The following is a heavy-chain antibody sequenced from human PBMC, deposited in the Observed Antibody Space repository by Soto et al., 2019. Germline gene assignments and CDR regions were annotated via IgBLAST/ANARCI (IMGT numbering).Heavy chain of an antibody. CDR1: GGSISSYY. Sequence: QVQLQESGPGLVKPSETLSLTCTVSGGSISSYYWSWIRQPPGKGLEWIGYIYYSGSTNYNPSLRSRVTISVDTSKNQFYLKLSSVTAADTAVYYCARQTIDHFYGMDVWGQGTTVTVSS. V-gene: IGHV4-59*08. J-gene: IGHJ6*02. CDR2: IYYSGST. D-gene: IGHD3-3*01. CDR3: ARQTIDHFYGMDV.